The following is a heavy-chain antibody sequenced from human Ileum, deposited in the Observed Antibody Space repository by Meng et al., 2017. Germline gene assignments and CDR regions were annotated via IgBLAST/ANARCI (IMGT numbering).Heavy chain of an antibody. CDR2: IYTSGST. Sequence: SETLSLTCTVSGGSISSGSYYWSWIRQPAGKGLEWIGRIYTSGSTNYNPSLKSRVTISVDTSKNQFSLKLDSVTAADTAVYYCARGTYGYTYWGQGTLVTVSS. CDR3: ARGTYGYTY. V-gene: IGHV4-61*02. D-gene: IGHD5-18*01. J-gene: IGHJ1*01. CDR1: GGSISSGSYY.